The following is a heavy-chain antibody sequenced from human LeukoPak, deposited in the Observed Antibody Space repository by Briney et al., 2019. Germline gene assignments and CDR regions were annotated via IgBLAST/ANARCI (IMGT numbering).Heavy chain of an antibody. CDR1: GYTFTGYY. CDR2: INPNSGGT. V-gene: IGHV1-2*02. Sequence: GASVKVSCKASGYTFTGYYMHWVRQAPGQGLEWMGWINPNSGGTNYAQKFQGRVTMTRDTSISTAYMELSRLRSDDTAVYYCARTRVLLWFGELSDAFDIWGQGTMVTVSS. J-gene: IGHJ3*02. D-gene: IGHD3-10*01. CDR3: ARTRVLLWFGELSDAFDI.